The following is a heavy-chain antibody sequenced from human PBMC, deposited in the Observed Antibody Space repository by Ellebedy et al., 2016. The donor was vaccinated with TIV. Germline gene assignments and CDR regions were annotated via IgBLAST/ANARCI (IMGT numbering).Heavy chain of an antibody. CDR3: AADMRTWGPAAPDS. D-gene: IGHD6-13*01. J-gene: IGHJ4*02. CDR2: ISWHSGTI. V-gene: IGHV3-9*01. Sequence: PGGSLRLSCAASGFMFADYAMHWVRQAPGKGLEWVSGISWHSGTIGYADSVKGRFTISRANAKNSLYLQMNSLRGEDTGVYYYAADMRTWGPAAPDSWGQGTLVTVSS. CDR1: GFMFADYA.